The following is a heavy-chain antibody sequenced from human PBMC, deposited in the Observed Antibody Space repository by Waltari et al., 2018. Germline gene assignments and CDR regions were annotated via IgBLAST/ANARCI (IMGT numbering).Heavy chain of an antibody. J-gene: IGHJ4*02. CDR1: GGSFSGYY. CDR3: ARGRGYDYVWGSYRPQAYYFDY. CDR2: INHSGST. D-gene: IGHD3-16*02. Sequence: QVQLQQWGAGLLKPSETLSLTCAVYGGSFSGYYWSWIRQPPGKGLEWIGEINHSGSTNYNPSLKSRGTISVDTSKNQFSLKLSSVTAADTAVYYCARGRGYDYVWGSYRPQAYYFDYWGQGTLVTVSS. V-gene: IGHV4-34*01.